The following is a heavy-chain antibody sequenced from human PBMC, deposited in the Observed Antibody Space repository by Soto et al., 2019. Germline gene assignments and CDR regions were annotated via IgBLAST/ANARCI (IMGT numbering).Heavy chain of an antibody. J-gene: IGHJ4*02. Sequence: EVQLLESGGGLVQPGGSLRLSCAASGFTFSSYAMSWVRQAPGKGLEWVSGIVGSGASTYYADSVKGRFTISRDKSKNTLFLQMHSLRAEDTAVYYCAKDLQLSGLFGLYYFDYWGQGTLVTVSS. V-gene: IGHV3-23*01. CDR1: GFTFSSYA. CDR3: AKDLQLSGLFGLYYFDY. CDR2: IVGSGAST. D-gene: IGHD5-12*01.